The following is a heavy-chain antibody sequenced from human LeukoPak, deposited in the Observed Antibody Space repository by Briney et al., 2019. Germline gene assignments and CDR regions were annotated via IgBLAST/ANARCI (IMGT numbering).Heavy chain of an antibody. Sequence: PSETLSLTCAVYGGSFSGYYWSWIRQPPGKGLEWIGEINHSGSTNYNPSLKSRVTISVDTSKNQFSLKLSSVTAADTAVYYCARGGYCSSTSCYLYYCYGMDVWGQGTTVTVSS. V-gene: IGHV4-34*01. D-gene: IGHD2-2*03. CDR3: ARGGYCSSTSCYLYYCYGMDV. CDR1: GGSFSGYY. CDR2: INHSGST. J-gene: IGHJ6*02.